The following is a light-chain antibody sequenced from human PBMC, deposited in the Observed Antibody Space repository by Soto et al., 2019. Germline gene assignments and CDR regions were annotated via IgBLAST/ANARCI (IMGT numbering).Light chain of an antibody. Sequence: EIVMTQSRATLSVSPGERATLSCRASQSVSSNLAWYQQKPGQAPRLLIYGASTRATGIPARFSGSGSGTEFSLTISSLQSEDFAVYYCQQYNDWRTFGQGTKVEI. CDR3: QQYNDWRT. J-gene: IGKJ1*01. V-gene: IGKV3-15*01. CDR2: GAS. CDR1: QSVSSN.